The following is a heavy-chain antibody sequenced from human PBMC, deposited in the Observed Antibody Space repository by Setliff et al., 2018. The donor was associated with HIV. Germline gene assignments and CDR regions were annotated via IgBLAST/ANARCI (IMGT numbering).Heavy chain of an antibody. D-gene: IGHD4-17*01. Sequence: LSLTCAIYSGSFSGYFWSWIRQPPGKGLELIASIYVGGRPIYNPSLKSRVATSLDTSDNQFSLRLTSVTAADTAVYYCARVSEEYADFLYYYYYYMDVWGKGTTVTVSS. CDR1: SGSFSGYF. CDR3: ARVSEEYADFLYYYYYYMDV. V-gene: IGHV4-34*01. J-gene: IGHJ6*03. CDR2: IYVGGRP.